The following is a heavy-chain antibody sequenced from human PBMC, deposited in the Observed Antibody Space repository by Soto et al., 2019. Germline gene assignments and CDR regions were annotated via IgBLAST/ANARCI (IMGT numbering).Heavy chain of an antibody. CDR2: INHSGST. CDR3: ARAENAVTLYYFDY. J-gene: IGHJ4*01. D-gene: IGHD4-4*01. V-gene: IGHV4-34*01. Sequence: SETLSLTCAVYGGSFSGYYWSWIRQPPGKGLEWIGEINHSGSTNYNPSLQSRVTISVDTSKNQFSLKLSSVTAADTAVYYCARAENAVTLYYFDYWGHGTLVTVSS. CDR1: GGSFSGYY.